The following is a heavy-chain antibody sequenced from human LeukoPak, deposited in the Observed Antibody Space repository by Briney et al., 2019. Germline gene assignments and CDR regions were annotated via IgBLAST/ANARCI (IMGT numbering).Heavy chain of an antibody. V-gene: IGHV3-48*01. CDR1: GFTFSSYS. CDR2: ISSSSSTI. J-gene: IGHJ4*02. D-gene: IGHD3-10*01. CDR3: ARDGVLLWFGELLYPLDY. Sequence: PGGSLRLSCAASGFTFSSYSMNWVRQAPGKGLEWVSYISSSSSTIYYADSVKGRFTISRDNAKNSLYLQMNSLRAEDTAVYYCARDGVLLWFGELLYPLDYWGQGTLVTVSS.